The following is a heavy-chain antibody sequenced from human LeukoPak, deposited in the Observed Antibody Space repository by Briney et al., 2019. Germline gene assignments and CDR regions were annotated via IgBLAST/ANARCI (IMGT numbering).Heavy chain of an antibody. CDR2: IYYSGST. CDR3: ASYGGYSYGFDY. CDR1: GGSISSYY. Sequence: TSETLSLTCTVSGGSISSYYWSWIRQPPGKGLEWIGYIYYSGSTNYNPSLKSRVTISVDTSKNQFSLKLSSVTAADTAVYYCASYGGYSYGFDYWGQGTLVTVSS. D-gene: IGHD5-18*01. J-gene: IGHJ4*02. V-gene: IGHV4-59*01.